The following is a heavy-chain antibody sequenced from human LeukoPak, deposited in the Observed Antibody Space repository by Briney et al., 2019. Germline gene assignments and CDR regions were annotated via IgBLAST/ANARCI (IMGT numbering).Heavy chain of an antibody. Sequence: GGSLRLSCAASGFTFSFYAMSWVRQAPGKGLEWVSAISGTGTSTYHADSVKGRFTISRDNAKNSLYLQMNSLRAEDTAVYYCARVDEGIYGDYPYYYYYYMDVWGKGTTVTVSS. CDR3: ARVDEGIYGDYPYYYYYYMDV. J-gene: IGHJ6*03. CDR1: GFTFSFYA. CDR2: ISGTGTST. D-gene: IGHD4-17*01. V-gene: IGHV3-23*01.